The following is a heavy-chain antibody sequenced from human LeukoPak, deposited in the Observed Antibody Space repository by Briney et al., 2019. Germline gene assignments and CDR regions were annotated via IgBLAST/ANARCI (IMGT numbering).Heavy chain of an antibody. V-gene: IGHV3-49*04. J-gene: IGHJ6*02. CDR1: GFTFCDHA. D-gene: IGHD5-18*01. CDR2: IRSKTYGGTT. Sequence: GGSLRLSCTVSGFTFCDHAMSWVRQAPGGGLEWVGFIRSKTYGGTTEYAASVKGRFIISRDDSTSIAYLQMNSLKTEDTAVYYCTRGPIQLWLYHGMDVWGQGTTVTVSS. CDR3: TRGPIQLWLYHGMDV.